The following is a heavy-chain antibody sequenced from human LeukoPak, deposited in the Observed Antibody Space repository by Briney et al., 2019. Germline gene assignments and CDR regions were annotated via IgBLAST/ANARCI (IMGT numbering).Heavy chain of an antibody. V-gene: IGHV3-30*02. CDR2: IRYDGNDK. D-gene: IGHD2-15*01. CDR3: AKTEVVVAATSWFDP. CDR1: GFTFSSYG. Sequence: GGSLRLSCAASGFTFSSYGMHWVRQAPGKGLEWVAFIRYDGNDKYYADSVKGRFTISRDNSKNTLYLQMNSLRAEDTAVYYCAKTEVVVAATSWFDPWGQGTLVTVSS. J-gene: IGHJ5*02.